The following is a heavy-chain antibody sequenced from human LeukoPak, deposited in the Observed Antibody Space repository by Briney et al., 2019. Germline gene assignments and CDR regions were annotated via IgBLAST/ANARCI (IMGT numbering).Heavy chain of an antibody. CDR2: IYYSGST. V-gene: IGHV4-39*02. CDR1: GGSIRSSSYY. D-gene: IGHD6-19*01. J-gene: IGHJ4*02. Sequence: PSETLSLTCTVSGGSIRSSSYYCGWIRQPPGKGLEWIGSIYYSGSTYYNLSLKSRVTISVDTSKNHFSLKLSSVTAADTAVYYCARHSAYSGGWGNPNFDYWGQGTLVTVSS. CDR3: ARHSAYSGGWGNPNFDY.